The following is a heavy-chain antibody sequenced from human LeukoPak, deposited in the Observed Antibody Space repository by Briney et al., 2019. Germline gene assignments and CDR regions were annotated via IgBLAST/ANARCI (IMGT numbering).Heavy chain of an antibody. CDR2: INARGDT. D-gene: IGHD2-2*01. CDR3: ARGQVPAARGYNWFDP. V-gene: IGHV4-34*01. CDR1: GWSFNDYY. J-gene: IGHJ5*02. Sequence: SETLSLTCAVYGWSFNDYYWNWLRQPPGKGVEWIGEINARGDTNYNPSLKSRVTISVDTSKNQFSLRLTSMIAADTAIYYCARGQVPAARGYNWFDPWGQGTLVTVSS.